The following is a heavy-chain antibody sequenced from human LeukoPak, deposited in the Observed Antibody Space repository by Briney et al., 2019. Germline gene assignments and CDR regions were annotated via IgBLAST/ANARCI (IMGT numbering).Heavy chain of an antibody. Sequence: GGSLRLSCAASGFTFSSYGMHWVRQAPGKGLEWVAVIWYDGSNKYYADSVKGRFTISRDNSKNTLYLQVNSLRAEGTAVYYCARATSFSYYDILTGYLNWFDPWGQGTLVTVSS. CDR1: GFTFSSYG. CDR3: ARATSFSYYDILTGYLNWFDP. J-gene: IGHJ5*02. V-gene: IGHV3-33*01. CDR2: IWYDGSNK. D-gene: IGHD3-9*01.